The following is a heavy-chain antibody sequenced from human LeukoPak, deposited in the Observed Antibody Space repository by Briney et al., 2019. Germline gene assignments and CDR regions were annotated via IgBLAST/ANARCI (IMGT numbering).Heavy chain of an antibody. CDR2: FYNSGTT. J-gene: IGHJ6*02. Sequence: SGTLSLTCIVSGDFIRSKTWSWIRQPPGKGLEWIGYFYNSGTTNYNPSLKSRVTISVDTSKNQFSLKLSSVTAADTAVYYCARYYYGSGSYYSYYGMDVWGQGTTVTVSS. CDR1: GDFIRSKT. CDR3: ARYYYGSGSYYSYYGMDV. D-gene: IGHD3-10*01. V-gene: IGHV4-59*01.